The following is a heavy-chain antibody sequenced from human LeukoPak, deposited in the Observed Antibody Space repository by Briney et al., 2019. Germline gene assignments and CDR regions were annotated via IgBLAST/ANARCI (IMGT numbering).Heavy chain of an antibody. CDR3: ARDVGDFVPRDAFDI. J-gene: IGHJ3*02. D-gene: IGHD2-21*02. V-gene: IGHV4-4*07. Sequence: SSETLSLTCTVSGGSISNFYWSWIRQSAGKGLEWIGRLYNSGISSYNPSLKSRVTISGDTSKNQISLKLTSVTAADTAVYYCARDVGDFVPRDAFDIWGQGTMVSVSS. CDR2: LYNSGIS. CDR1: GGSISNFY.